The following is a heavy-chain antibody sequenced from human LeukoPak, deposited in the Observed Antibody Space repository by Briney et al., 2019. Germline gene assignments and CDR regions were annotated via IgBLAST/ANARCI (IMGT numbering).Heavy chain of an antibody. Sequence: SETLSLTCTVSGDSISSGTYYWSWIRQPPEKGLEWIGYIHYRGSTNYNPSLKTRVTISLDTSKNQFSLKLNSVTAAYTAVYYCARSYDSTLDDFWGQGTLVTVSS. CDR1: GDSISSGTYY. CDR2: IHYRGST. D-gene: IGHD3-22*01. CDR3: ARSYDSTLDDF. V-gene: IGHV4-30-4*01. J-gene: IGHJ4*02.